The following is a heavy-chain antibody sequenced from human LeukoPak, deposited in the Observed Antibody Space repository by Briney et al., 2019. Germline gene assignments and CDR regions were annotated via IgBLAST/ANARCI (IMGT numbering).Heavy chain of an antibody. V-gene: IGHV1-2*02. D-gene: IGHD5-18*01. CDR2: INPNSGGT. J-gene: IGHJ4*02. CDR3: ARDPGDTAIFDY. Sequence: GASVKVSCKASGYTFTGYYMHWVRQAPGQGLEWMGWINPNSGGTNYAQKLQGRVTMTTDTSTSTAYMELRSLRSDDTAVYYCARDPGDTAIFDYWGQGTLVTVSS. CDR1: GYTFTGYY.